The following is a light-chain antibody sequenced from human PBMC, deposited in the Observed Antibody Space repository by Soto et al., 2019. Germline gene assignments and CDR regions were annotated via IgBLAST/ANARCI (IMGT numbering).Light chain of an antibody. Sequence: DIQMTQSPSSLSASVGDRVTITCRASQSISSYLNWYQQKPGKAPKLLIYKASSLESGVPSRFSGSGSGTEFTLTTSSLQPDDFATYYCQQYNSYSYTFGQGTKVDIK. V-gene: IGKV1-5*03. CDR2: KAS. J-gene: IGKJ2*01. CDR3: QQYNSYSYT. CDR1: QSISSY.